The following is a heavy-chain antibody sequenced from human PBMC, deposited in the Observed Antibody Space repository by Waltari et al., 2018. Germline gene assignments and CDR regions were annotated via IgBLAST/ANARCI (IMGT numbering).Heavy chain of an antibody. CDR1: GFSLSTSGVG. CDR3: AHRLIAYDLWSAYAY. D-gene: IGHD3-3*01. V-gene: IGHV2-5*01. J-gene: IGHJ4*02. Sequence: QITLKESGPTLVKPTQTLTLTCTFSGFSLSTSGVGVGWIRQPPVKALEWLALIYWIDDKRDSPSLKSRLTITKDTSTNQLVLTLTNRDPVYTATDSCAHRLIAYDLWSAYAYWRQGTLVTVSS. CDR2: IYWIDDK.